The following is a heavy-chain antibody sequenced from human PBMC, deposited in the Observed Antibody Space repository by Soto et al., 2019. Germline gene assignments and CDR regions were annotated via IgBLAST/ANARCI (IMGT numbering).Heavy chain of an antibody. D-gene: IGHD3-10*02. CDR1: GGSISSYY. CDR2: VHHSWGS. V-gene: IGHV4-59*08. J-gene: IGHJ6*02. CDR3: ARQVFGPLHGLVDV. Sequence: QVQLQESGPGLVKPSETLSLSCTVSGGSISSYYWSWFRQSPGKRMEWIGYVHHSWGSSYNPSLQXXVXXSLDPSKTQFSLKVTSVPATDTAVYYCARQVFGPLHGLVDVWGQGTTVTVSS.